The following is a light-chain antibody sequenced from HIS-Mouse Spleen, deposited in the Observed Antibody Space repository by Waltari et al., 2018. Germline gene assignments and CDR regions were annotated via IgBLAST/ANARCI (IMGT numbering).Light chain of an antibody. V-gene: IGLV1-47*01. J-gene: IGLJ3*02. CDR2: RNN. Sequence: QSVLTRPPSASGTPGQRVTISCSGTRSNIGSNYVYCYQQLPGTAPKLLIYRNNQRPSGVPDRFSGSKSGTSASLAISGLRSEDEADYYCAAWDDSLSGWVFGGGTKLTVL. CDR1: RSNIGSNY. CDR3: AAWDDSLSGWV.